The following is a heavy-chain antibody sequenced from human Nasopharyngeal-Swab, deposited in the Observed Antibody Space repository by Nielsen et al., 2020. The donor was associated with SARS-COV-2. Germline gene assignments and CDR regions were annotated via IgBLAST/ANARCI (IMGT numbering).Heavy chain of an antibody. V-gene: IGHV4-39*01. D-gene: IGHD4-17*01. CDR2: IYYSVHT. CDR1: GGSISSSSYY. Sequence: SDTLSLTCTVSGGSISSSSYYWGWIRQPPGKGLEWIGSIYYSVHTYYNPSLKSRVTISVDTSKNQFSLKLSSVTAADTAVYYCSPYTVTTGNFDYCGQGTLVTVSS. J-gene: IGHJ4*02. CDR3: SPYTVTTGNFDY.